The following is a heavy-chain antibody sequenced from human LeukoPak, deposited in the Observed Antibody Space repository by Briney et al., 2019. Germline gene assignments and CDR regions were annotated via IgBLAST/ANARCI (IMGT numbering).Heavy chain of an antibody. D-gene: IGHD1-1*01. J-gene: IGHJ6*03. Sequence: GGSLRLSCAASGFTVSSNYMSWVRQAPGKGLEWVSVIYSGGSTYYADSVKGRFTISRDNAKNSLYLQMNSLRAEDTAVYYCAREGYNWNDGLDYYYMDVWGKGTTVTVSS. CDR3: AREGYNWNDGLDYYYMDV. CDR1: GFTVSSNY. CDR2: IYSGGST. V-gene: IGHV3-53*01.